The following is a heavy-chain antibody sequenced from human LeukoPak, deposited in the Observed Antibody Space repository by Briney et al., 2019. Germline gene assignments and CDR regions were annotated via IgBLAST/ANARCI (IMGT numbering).Heavy chain of an antibody. D-gene: IGHD3-22*01. CDR2: IIPIFGTA. CDR1: GGTFSSYG. Sequence: ASVKVSCKASGGTFSSYGISWVRQAPGQGLEWMGGIIPIFGTANYAQKFQGRVTITADESTSTAYMELSSLRSEDTAVYYCARDYYDTFQQWFDPWGQGILVTVSS. V-gene: IGHV1-69*13. CDR3: ARDYYDTFQQWFDP. J-gene: IGHJ5*02.